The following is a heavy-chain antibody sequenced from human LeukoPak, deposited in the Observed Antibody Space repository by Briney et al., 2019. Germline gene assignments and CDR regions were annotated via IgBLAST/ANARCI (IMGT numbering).Heavy chain of an antibody. J-gene: IGHJ5*02. CDR2: INTNTGNP. CDR1: GYTFTDYY. Sequence: GASVKVSCKASGYTFTDYYMQWVRQAPGQGLEWMGWINTNTGNPTYAQGFTGRFVFSLDTSVSTAYLQISSLKAEDTAVYYCARDSDIVVVPAAHTFDPWGQGTLVTVSS. D-gene: IGHD2-2*01. V-gene: IGHV7-4-1*02. CDR3: ARDSDIVVVPAAHTFDP.